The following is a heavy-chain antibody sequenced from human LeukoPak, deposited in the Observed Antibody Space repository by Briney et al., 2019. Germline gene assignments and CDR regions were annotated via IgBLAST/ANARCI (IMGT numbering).Heavy chain of an antibody. CDR3: ARTTEGGYTYGYFYYYYMDV. D-gene: IGHD5-18*01. V-gene: IGHV4-59*02. CDR2: IYYSGST. CDR1: GGSVSSYY. J-gene: IGHJ6*03. Sequence: SETLSLTCTVSGGSVSSYYWGWIRQPPGKGLEWIGSIYYSGSTNYNPSLKSRVTISVDTSKNQFSLKLTSVTAADTAVYYCARTTEGGYTYGYFYYYYMDVWGKGTTVTISS.